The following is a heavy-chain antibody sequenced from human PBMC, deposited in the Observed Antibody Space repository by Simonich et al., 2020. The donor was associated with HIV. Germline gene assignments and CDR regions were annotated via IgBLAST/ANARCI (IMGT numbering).Heavy chain of an antibody. CDR3: ARRRILTTYYFRDYYYYMDV. J-gene: IGHJ6*03. V-gene: IGHV4-34*01. CDR1: GGSFSGYY. CDR2: INHSGTT. Sequence: QVQLQQWGAGLLKPSETLSLTCAVYGGSFSGYYWSWIRQPPGKGLEWIGEINHSGTTNHNPSLKSRVTISVDTSKNQFSLRLSSVTVADTAVYYCARRRILTTYYFRDYYYYMDVWGEGTTVTVSS. D-gene: IGHD3-9*01.